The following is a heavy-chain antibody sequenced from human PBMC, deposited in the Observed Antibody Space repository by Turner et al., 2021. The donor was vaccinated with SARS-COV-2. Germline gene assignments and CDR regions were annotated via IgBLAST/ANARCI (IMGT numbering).Heavy chain of an antibody. CDR3: ATGYAYCGGDCSIHY. V-gene: IGHV1-24*01. Sequence: VQLVQSGAEVKKPGASGKVSCKVSGYTLTELSMHWVRQAPGKGLEWMGGFDPEDAETIYAQKFQGRVTMTEDTSTDTAYMELSSLRSEDTAVYYCATGYAYCGGDCSIHYWGQGTLVTVSS. D-gene: IGHD2-21*02. CDR2: FDPEDAET. J-gene: IGHJ4*02. CDR1: GYTLTELS.